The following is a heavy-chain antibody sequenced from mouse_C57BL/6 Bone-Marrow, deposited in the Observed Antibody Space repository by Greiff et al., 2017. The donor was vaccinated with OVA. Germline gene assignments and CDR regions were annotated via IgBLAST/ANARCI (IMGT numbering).Heavy chain of an antibody. D-gene: IGHD1-1*01. Sequence: QVQLKQSGAELARPGASVKLSCKASGYTFTSYGISWVKQSTGQGLEWIGEIYPRSGNTYYNEKFKGKAILTADKSSSTAYMELRSLTSEDSAVYSGARSGAYYGLSYRGFDYWGQGTTLTVSS. CDR3: ARSGAYYGLSYRGFDY. V-gene: IGHV1-81*01. CDR2: IYPRSGNT. J-gene: IGHJ2*01. CDR1: GYTFTSYG.